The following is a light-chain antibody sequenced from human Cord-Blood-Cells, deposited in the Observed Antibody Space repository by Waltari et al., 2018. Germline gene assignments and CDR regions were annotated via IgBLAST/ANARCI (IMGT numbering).Light chain of an antibody. J-gene: IGLJ2*01. Sequence: QSALTQPASVSGSPGQSITISCTGTSSDVGGYNYVSWYQQHPGTAPKLSIYDVSNRPSGVSNRFSGSKSDNTASLTISGLQAEDEADYYCSSYTSSSTVVFGGGTKLTVL. CDR2: DVS. V-gene: IGLV2-14*01. CDR1: SSDVGGYNY. CDR3: SSYTSSSTVV.